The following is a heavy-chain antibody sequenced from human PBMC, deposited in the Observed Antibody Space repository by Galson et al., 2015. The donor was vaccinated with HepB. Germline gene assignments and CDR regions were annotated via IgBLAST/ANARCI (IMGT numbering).Heavy chain of an antibody. CDR2: ISYDGSNK. D-gene: IGHD3-22*01. CDR1: GFTFSSYA. CDR3: AREPPRRGSGYYYEGGPRSLDY. J-gene: IGHJ4*02. V-gene: IGHV3-30-3*01. Sequence: SLRLSCAASGFTFSSYAMHWVRQAPGKGLEWVAVISYDGSNKYYADSVKGRFTISRDNSKNTLYLQMNSLRAEDTAVYYCAREPPRRGSGYYYEGGPRSLDYWGQGTLVTVSS.